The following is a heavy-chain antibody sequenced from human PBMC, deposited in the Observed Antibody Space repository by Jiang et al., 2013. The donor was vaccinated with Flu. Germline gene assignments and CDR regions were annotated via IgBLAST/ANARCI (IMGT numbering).Heavy chain of an antibody. D-gene: IGHD5-12*01. Sequence: SGYTFTSYAMHWVRQAPDKGLSGWDGSTLAMVTQNILQKFQGRVTITRDTSASTAYMELSSLRSEDTAVYYCARGPYGGYVDYFDYWGQGTLVTVSS. V-gene: IGHV1-3*01. CDR1: GYTFTSYA. CDR3: ARGPYGGYVDYFDY. CDR2: STLAMVT. J-gene: IGHJ4*02.